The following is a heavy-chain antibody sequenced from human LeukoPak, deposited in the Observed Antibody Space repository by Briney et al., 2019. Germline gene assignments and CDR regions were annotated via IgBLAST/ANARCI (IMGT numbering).Heavy chain of an antibody. V-gene: IGHV4-38-2*02. D-gene: IGHD6-13*01. Sequence: SETLSLTCTVSGYSISSGYYWGWIRQPPGEGLEWIGSIYHSGSTYYNPSLKRRVTISVDTSKNQFSLKLSSVTAADTAVYYCARADYSSTWSHDYYYMDVWGKGTTVTVSS. CDR2: IYHSGST. J-gene: IGHJ6*03. CDR1: GYSISSGYY. CDR3: ARADYSSTWSHDYYYMDV.